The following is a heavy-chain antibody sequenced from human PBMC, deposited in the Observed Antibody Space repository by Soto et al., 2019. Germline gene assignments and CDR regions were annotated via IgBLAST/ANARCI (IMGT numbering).Heavy chain of an antibody. J-gene: IGHJ3*02. D-gene: IGHD2-21*02. V-gene: IGHV1-69*10. CDR1: GGTFSSYA. Sequence: ASVKVSCKASGGTFSSYAISWVRQAPGQGLEWMGGIIPILGIANYAQKFQGRVTITADKSTSTAYMELSSLRSEDTAVYYCARVMTLAYCGDDCYDAFDIWGQGTMVTVSS. CDR3: ARVMTLAYCGDDCYDAFDI. CDR2: IIPILGIA.